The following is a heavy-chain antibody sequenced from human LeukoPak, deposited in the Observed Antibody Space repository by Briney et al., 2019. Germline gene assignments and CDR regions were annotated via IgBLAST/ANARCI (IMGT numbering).Heavy chain of an antibody. V-gene: IGHV1-46*01. CDR1: GYTFTSYY. CDR2: INTSGVSK. Sequence: ASVKLSCTASGYTFTSYYMHWVRQAPGKGLEWMGIINTSGVSKIYAQIFEGRVNITRDTSTSKVYMALSSLRSEETAVYYCARGLGIGWFDPWGQGTLVTVSS. J-gene: IGHJ5*02. CDR3: ARGLGIGWFDP. D-gene: IGHD7-27*01.